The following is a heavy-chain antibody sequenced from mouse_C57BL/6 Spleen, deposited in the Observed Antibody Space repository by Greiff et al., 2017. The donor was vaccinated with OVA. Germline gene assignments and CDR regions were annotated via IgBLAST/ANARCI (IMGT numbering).Heavy chain of an antibody. CDR2: IYPGSGST. CDR3: ARFPDYDYAMDY. CDR1: GYTFTSYW. Sequence: QVQLQQPGAELVKPGASVKMSCKASGYTFTSYWITWVKQRPGPGLEWIGDIYPGSGSTNYNEKFKSKATLTVDQYSSTAYRQLSSLTSEDSAVYYCARFPDYDYAMDYWGQGTSVTVSS. D-gene: IGHD2-4*01. J-gene: IGHJ4*01. V-gene: IGHV1-55*01.